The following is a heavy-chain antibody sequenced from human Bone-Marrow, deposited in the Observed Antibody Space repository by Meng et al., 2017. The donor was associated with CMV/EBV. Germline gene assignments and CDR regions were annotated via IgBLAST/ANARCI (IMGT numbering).Heavy chain of an antibody. Sequence: SETLCLTCRVPGGAMSSYYWTWIRHSPGEGLEWIGWIHYSGTTSFNPSRESRVAISIDTSKNQFFLNLKSVTAADTALYYCTRGFPGRGHAVFSDYWGQGMLVTVSS. D-gene: IGHD1-26*01. V-gene: IGHV4-59*01. CDR1: GGAMSSYY. CDR3: TRGFPGRGHAVFSDY. J-gene: IGHJ4*02. CDR2: IHYSGTT.